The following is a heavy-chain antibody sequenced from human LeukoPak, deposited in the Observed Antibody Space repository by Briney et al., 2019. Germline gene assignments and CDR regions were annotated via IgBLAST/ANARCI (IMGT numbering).Heavy chain of an antibody. CDR3: ARQITVVVPAAMEIFDY. V-gene: IGHV4-61*02. CDR1: GGSISSGSYY. CDR2: IYTSGST. D-gene: IGHD2-2*01. Sequence: PSQTLSLTCTVSGGSISSGSYYWSWIRQPAGEGLEWIGRIYTSGSTNYNPSLKSRVTISVDTSKNQFSLKLSSVTAADTAVYYCARQITVVVPAAMEIFDYWGQGTLVTVSS. J-gene: IGHJ4*02.